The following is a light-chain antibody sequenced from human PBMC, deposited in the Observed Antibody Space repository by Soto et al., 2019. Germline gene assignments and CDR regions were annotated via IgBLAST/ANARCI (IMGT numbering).Light chain of an antibody. J-gene: IGLJ2*01. Sequence: QPVLTQPPSVSGAPGQRVTISCTGGSSNIGAGYDVHWYQQLPGTAPKLLIYGNSNRPSGVPDRFSGSRSGTSASLAITGLQTEDEADYYCLSYDTSLRSAVFGGGTKLTVL. CDR3: LSYDTSLRSAV. V-gene: IGLV1-40*01. CDR2: GNS. CDR1: SSNIGAGYD.